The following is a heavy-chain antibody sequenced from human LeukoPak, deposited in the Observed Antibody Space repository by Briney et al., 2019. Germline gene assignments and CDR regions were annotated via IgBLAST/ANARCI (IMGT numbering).Heavy chain of an antibody. CDR2: AYGDGTDK. D-gene: IGHD2-15*01. V-gene: IGHV3-33*01. J-gene: IGHJ4*02. CDR1: GFTFNRYG. CDR3: ATGGRFYYDL. Sequence: GGSLRLSCAASGFTFNRYGMHWVRQAPGKGLEWVAVAYGDGTDKYYADSVKGRFTISKDLSQNRLYMQMNSLRAEDAAMYYCATGGRFYYDLWGQGTLVTVSP.